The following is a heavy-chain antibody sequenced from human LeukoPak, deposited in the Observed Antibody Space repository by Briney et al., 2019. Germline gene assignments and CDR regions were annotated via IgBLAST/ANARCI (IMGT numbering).Heavy chain of an antibody. CDR3: AKGSYYDSSGSFYFDY. J-gene: IGHJ4*02. CDR2: SGSGDNT. Sequence: GGSLRLSCAASGFTFSSYAMSWVRQAPGKGLKWVSGSGSGDNTYYADSVKGRFTISRDNSKNTLYVQVNSLGTEDTAAYYCAKGSYYDSSGSFYFDYWGQGTLVTVSS. D-gene: IGHD3-22*01. CDR1: GFTFSSYA. V-gene: IGHV3-23*01.